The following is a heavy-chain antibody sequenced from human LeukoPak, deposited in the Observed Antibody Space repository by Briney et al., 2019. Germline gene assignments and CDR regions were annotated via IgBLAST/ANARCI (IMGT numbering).Heavy chain of an antibody. Sequence: GGSLRLSCAASGFSISNDWMSWVRRAPGKGLEWVARVKSRSAGETTDYAAPVKGRFTISRDDSKNTLYLQMNSLKTEDTAVYYCTLIQGWGSGSYNRDFWGQGTLVTVSS. J-gene: IGHJ4*02. D-gene: IGHD3-10*01. CDR2: VKSRSAGETT. CDR3: TLIQGWGSGSYNRDF. V-gene: IGHV3-15*01. CDR1: GFSISNDW.